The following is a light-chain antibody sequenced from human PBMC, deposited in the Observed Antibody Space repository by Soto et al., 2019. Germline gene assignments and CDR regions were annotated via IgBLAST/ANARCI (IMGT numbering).Light chain of an antibody. CDR1: SSDVGGYNY. J-gene: IGLJ1*01. Sequence: QSALTQPASVSGSPGQSITISCTGTSSDVGGYNYVSVYQQHPGKAPKLMIYEVINRPSGVSNRFSGSKSGNTASLTISGLQAEHEADYYCRSYTSSSTPLVFGTGTKVTVL. CDR3: RSYTSSSTPLV. CDR2: EVI. V-gene: IGLV2-14*01.